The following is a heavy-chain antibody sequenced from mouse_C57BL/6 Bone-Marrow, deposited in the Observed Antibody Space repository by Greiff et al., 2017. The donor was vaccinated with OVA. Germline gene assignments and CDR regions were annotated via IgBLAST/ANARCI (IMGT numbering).Heavy chain of an antibody. J-gene: IGHJ2*01. CDR2: INPSSGYT. Sequence: VQLQQSGAELARPGASVKMSCKASGYTFTSYTMHWVKQRPGQGLEWIGYINPSSGYTKYNQKFKDKATLTADKSSSTAYMELNSLTSEDSAVYYCARSAMGYDYDWRFDYWGQGTTLTVSS. CDR3: ARSAMGYDYDWRFDY. CDR1: GYTFTSYT. D-gene: IGHD2-4*01. V-gene: IGHV1-4*01.